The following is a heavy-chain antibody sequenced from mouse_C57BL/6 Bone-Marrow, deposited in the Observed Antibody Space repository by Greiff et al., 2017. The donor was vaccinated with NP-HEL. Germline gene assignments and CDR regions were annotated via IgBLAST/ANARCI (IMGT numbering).Heavy chain of an antibody. CDR3: VPIYYYGSSYEDAIDY. CDR1: GYTFTGYW. D-gene: IGHD1-1*01. Sequence: VQLQQSGAELMKPGASVKLSCKATGYTFTGYWIEWVKQRPGHGLEWIGELLPGSGSTNYNEKFKGKATFTADTSSNTAYMQLSSLTTEDSAIYYCVPIYYYGSSYEDAIDYWGQGTSVTVSS. J-gene: IGHJ4*01. CDR2: LLPGSGST. V-gene: IGHV1-9*01.